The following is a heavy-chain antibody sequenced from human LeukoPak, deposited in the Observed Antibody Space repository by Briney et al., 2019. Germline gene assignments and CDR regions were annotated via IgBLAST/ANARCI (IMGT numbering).Heavy chain of an antibody. CDR1: GYTFTGYY. Sequence: ASVKVSCKASGYTFTGYYIHWVRQAPGQGLEWMGWLNPNSGGTNYAQKFQGRVTMTTDTSTSTAYMDLRSLRSDDTAVYYCAKDTYSSGHKLDYWGQGTLVTVSS. V-gene: IGHV1-2*02. D-gene: IGHD6-19*01. J-gene: IGHJ4*02. CDR2: LNPNSGGT. CDR3: AKDTYSSGHKLDY.